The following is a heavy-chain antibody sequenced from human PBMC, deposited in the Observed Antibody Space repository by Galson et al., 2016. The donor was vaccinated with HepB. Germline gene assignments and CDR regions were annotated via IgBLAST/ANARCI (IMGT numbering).Heavy chain of an antibody. Sequence: SLRLSCAGSGFTFSRYNMNWVRQAPGKGLEWLADISISGSTVYYADSVKGRFTISRDNDKNSVYLQMDSLRDEDTAVYYCAREADFYVSTGYFPPFAYWGQGILVTVSS. D-gene: IGHD3-22*01. J-gene: IGHJ4*02. CDR2: ISISGSTV. CDR3: AREADFYVSTGYFPPFAY. V-gene: IGHV3-48*03. CDR1: GFTFSRYN.